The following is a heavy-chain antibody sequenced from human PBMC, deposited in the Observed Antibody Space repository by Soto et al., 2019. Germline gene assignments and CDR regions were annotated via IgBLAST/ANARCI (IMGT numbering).Heavy chain of an antibody. V-gene: IGHV3-7*05. D-gene: IGHD1-26*01. CDR3: VKDHGSGSFPY. Sequence: EVQLVESGGGLVQPGGSLRLSCVISGSTLSSHWMTWVRQAPGKGLEWVASINQDGFGKHYLDSVKGRFTISRNTAKSSLYLQMDILRVEDTAVYYCVKDHGSGSFPYWGQGTLVTVS. CDR1: GSTLSSHW. J-gene: IGHJ4*02. CDR2: INQDGFGK.